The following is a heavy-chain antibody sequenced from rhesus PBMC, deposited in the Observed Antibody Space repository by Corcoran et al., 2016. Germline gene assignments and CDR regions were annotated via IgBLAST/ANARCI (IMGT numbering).Heavy chain of an antibody. V-gene: IGHV3-178*01. D-gene: IGHD5-42*01. J-gene: IGHJ4*01. Sequence: EVQLVESGGGLAKPGGSLRLSCAASGFTFSDYYMDWVRKDLGKGLVWVSRISNGGGSTWNADYVKGRCTISSENAKNTLYLKMNSLRAEDTAVYYCARDRGTAGTVGRYWGQGVLVTVSS. CDR1: GFTFSDYY. CDR3: ARDRGTAGTVGRY. CDR2: ISNGGGST.